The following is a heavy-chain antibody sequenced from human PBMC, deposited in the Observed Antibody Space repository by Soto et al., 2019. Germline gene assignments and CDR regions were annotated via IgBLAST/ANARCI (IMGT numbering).Heavy chain of an antibody. V-gene: IGHV4-61*01. CDR1: GGSIGNSTYY. CDR3: ARQFSPAAAEYYFDH. D-gene: IGHD6-13*01. J-gene: IGHJ4*02. Sequence: LSLTCTVTGGSIGNSTYYWNWIRHLPGKGLEWIGYIFFLGSTNYNPSLKSRVTISVDTSKNQFSLKLRSVTTADTAVYYCARQFSPAAAEYYFDHWGQGTPVTVSS. CDR2: IFFLGST.